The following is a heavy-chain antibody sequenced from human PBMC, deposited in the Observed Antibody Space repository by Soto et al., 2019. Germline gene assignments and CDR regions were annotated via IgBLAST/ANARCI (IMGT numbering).Heavy chain of an antibody. CDR1: GFIFDDYA. CDR3: AKDGQV. V-gene: IGHV3-9*01. J-gene: IGHJ4*02. Sequence: EVQLVESGGALVQPGRSLRLSCAASGFIFDDYAMHWGRQAPGKGLEWVSGISWYSGDIRYADSVKGQFTISRDNAKNSLSLQMNILRVEDTALYYCAKDGQVWGQGTLVTVSS. CDR2: ISWYSGDI.